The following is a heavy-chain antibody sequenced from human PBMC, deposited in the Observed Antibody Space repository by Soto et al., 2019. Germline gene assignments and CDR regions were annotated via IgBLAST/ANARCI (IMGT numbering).Heavy chain of an antibody. D-gene: IGHD4-17*01. CDR1: GGTFSSYA. Sequence: ASVKVSCKASGGTFSSYAISWVRQAPGQGLEWMGGIIPIFGTANYAQKFQGRVTITADESTSTAYMELSSLRSEDTAVYYCAARFPSTVTTYYYYMDVWGKGTTVTVSS. CDR2: IIPIFGTA. V-gene: IGHV1-69*13. CDR3: AARFPSTVTTYYYYMDV. J-gene: IGHJ6*03.